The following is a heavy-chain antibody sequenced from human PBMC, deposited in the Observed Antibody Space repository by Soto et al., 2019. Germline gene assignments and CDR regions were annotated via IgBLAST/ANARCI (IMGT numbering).Heavy chain of an antibody. V-gene: IGHV3-9*01. D-gene: IGHD3-9*01. J-gene: IGHJ4*02. CDR2: ISWNSGSI. CDR1: GFTFEDYA. Sequence: EVQLVEAGGGLVQPGRSLRLSCAASGFTFEDYAMHWVRQAPGKSLEWVSGISWNSGSIGYADSVRGRFTIARDNAKNSLYLQMNSVRPEDTALYSCAKGYGITVFHHSDYWGQGSLVTVSS. CDR3: AKGYGITVFHHSDY.